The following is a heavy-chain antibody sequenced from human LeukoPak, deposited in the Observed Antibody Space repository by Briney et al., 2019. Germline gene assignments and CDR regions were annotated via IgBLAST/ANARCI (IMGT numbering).Heavy chain of an antibody. V-gene: IGHV3-21*01. CDR2: ISSSRSYI. CDR1: EFSVGSNY. CDR3: ARFIAAPYYFDY. Sequence: GGSLRLSCAASEFSVGSNYMTWVRQAPGKGLEWVSFISSSRSYIYYADSVKGRFTISRDNAKNSLYLQMNSLRAEDTAVYYCARFIAAPYYFDYWGRGTLVTVSS. J-gene: IGHJ4*02. D-gene: IGHD6-13*01.